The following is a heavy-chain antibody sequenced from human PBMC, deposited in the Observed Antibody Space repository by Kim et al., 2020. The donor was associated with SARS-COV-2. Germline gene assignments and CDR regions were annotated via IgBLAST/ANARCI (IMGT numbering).Heavy chain of an antibody. CDR3: ARLRPSDY. CDR2: SGST. D-gene: IGHD2-15*01. V-gene: IGHV4-34*01. Sequence: SGSTNYTPSLKSRVTISVDTSKNQFSLKLSSVTAADTAVYYCARLRPSDYWGQGTLVTVSS. J-gene: IGHJ4*02.